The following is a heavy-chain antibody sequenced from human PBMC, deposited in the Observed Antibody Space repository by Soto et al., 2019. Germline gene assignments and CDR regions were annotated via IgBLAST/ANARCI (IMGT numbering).Heavy chain of an antibody. V-gene: IGHV3-30-3*01. D-gene: IGHD2-2*01. Sequence: GGSLRLSCASSGVNFSFYAMHWVRQTPGKGLEWVAVISFDGNNIYYADSVRGRFTISRDSSSSMLYLQMNNLKPEDSAIYYCARVGCSSIWCPTYFDIWGQGTLVTVSS. CDR2: ISFDGNNI. J-gene: IGHJ4*02. CDR1: GVNFSFYA. CDR3: ARVGCSSIWCPTYFDI.